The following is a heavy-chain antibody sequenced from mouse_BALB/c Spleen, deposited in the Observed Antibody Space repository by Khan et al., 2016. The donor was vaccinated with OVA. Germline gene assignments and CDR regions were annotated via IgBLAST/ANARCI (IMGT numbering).Heavy chain of an antibody. V-gene: IGHV9-1*02. CDR3: GRICSYWYFDF. Sequence: QVQLKQSGPELKKPGEAVKISCKASGYTFTNYGMNWVKQAPGKGLKWMGWINTYTGKPTYGDDFKGRFVLSLETSASTAYLQINNLINEDMATYLWGRICSYWYFDFWGEGTTVTVSS. J-gene: IGHJ1*01. CDR1: GYTFTNYG. CDR2: INTYTGKP.